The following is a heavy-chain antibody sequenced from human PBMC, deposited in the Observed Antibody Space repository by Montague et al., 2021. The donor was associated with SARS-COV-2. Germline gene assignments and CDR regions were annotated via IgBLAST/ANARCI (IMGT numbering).Heavy chain of an antibody. V-gene: IGHV4-61*02. CDR3: LSSVGLIEMSATSFDY. Sequence: TLSLTCSVSGGSISSGSYYWSWIRQPAGKGLEWIGRIYVNGRIFISGRIKYNPSLKSRVNISLDTSKNQFSLNLSSVTAADAAEYYCLSSVGLIEMSATSFDYWGQGTLVTVSS. D-gene: IGHD5-24*01. CDR2: IYVNGRIFISGRI. CDR1: GGSISSGSYY. J-gene: IGHJ4*02.